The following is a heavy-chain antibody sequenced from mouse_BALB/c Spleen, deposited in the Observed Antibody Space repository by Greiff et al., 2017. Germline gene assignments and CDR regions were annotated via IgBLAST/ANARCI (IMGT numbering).Heavy chain of an antibody. CDR1: GYSITSGYY. Sequence: EVHLVESGPGLVKPSQSLSLTCSVTGYSITSGYYWNWIRQFPGNKLEWMGYISYDGSNNYNPSLKNRISITRDTSKNQFFLKLNSVTTEDTATYYCARGKSMITFDYWGQGTTLTVSS. D-gene: IGHD2-4*01. V-gene: IGHV3-6*02. J-gene: IGHJ2*01. CDR2: ISYDGSN. CDR3: ARGKSMITFDY.